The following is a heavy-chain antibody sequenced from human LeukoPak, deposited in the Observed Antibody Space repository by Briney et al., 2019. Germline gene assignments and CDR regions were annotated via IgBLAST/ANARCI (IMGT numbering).Heavy chain of an antibody. CDR1: GDSISSYF. V-gene: IGHV4-4*07. Sequence: SETLSLTCTVSGDSISSYFWSWIRQPAGKGLEWIGRISTSGTTNYNPSLKSRLTMSLDTSKHQFSLNLTSVTAADTAVYYCAREVGSTGRALDIWGRGTVVAVSS. J-gene: IGHJ3*02. D-gene: IGHD1-26*01. CDR2: ISTSGTT. CDR3: AREVGSTGRALDI.